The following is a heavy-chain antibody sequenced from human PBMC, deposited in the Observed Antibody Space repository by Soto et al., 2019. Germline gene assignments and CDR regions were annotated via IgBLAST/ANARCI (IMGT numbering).Heavy chain of an antibody. CDR3: AREKEGILWFGESNSNWFDP. Sequence: SVKVSCKASGGTFSSYTISCVRQAPGQGLEWMGRIIPILGIANYAQKFQGRVTITADKSTSTAYMELSSLRSEDTAVYYCAREKEGILWFGESNSNWFDPWGQGTLVTVS. J-gene: IGHJ5*02. V-gene: IGHV1-69*04. CDR2: IIPILGIA. CDR1: GGTFSSYT. D-gene: IGHD3-10*01.